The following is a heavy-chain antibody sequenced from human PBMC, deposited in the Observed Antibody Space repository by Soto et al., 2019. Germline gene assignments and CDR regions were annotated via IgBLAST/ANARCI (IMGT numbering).Heavy chain of an antibody. Sequence: SETLSLTCIVSGGSISSGGYYWSWIRQHPGKGLEWIGYIYYSGSTYYNPSLKSRVTISVDTSKNQFSLKLSSVTAADTAVYYCARGGWKLFDYWGQGTLVTVS. J-gene: IGHJ4*02. V-gene: IGHV4-31*03. CDR2: IYYSGST. CDR1: GGSISSGGYY. CDR3: ARGGWKLFDY. D-gene: IGHD6-19*01.